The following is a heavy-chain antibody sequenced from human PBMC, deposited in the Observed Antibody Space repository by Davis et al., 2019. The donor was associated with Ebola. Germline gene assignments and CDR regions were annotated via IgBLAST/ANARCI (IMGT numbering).Heavy chain of an antibody. J-gene: IGHJ4*02. CDR1: GYTFTIYG. Sequence: AASVKVSCKASGYTFTIYGISWVRQAPGQGLQWMGWVSAYNSNTNYVQKLQGRVTMTTDTSTSTAYMELRSLRSDDTAVYYCARSTGYYDSSGYPYYFDYWGQGTLVTVSS. V-gene: IGHV1-18*04. D-gene: IGHD3-22*01. CDR2: VSAYNSNT. CDR3: ARSTGYYDSSGYPYYFDY.